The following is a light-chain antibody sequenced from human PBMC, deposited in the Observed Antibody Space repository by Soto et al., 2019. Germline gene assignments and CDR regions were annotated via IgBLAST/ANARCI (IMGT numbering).Light chain of an antibody. V-gene: IGLV1-44*01. J-gene: IGLJ3*02. Sequence: QSVLTQPPSASGTPGQTVTIFCSGSSSNIGSNIVNWYQQRPGTAPKLLIYSNNQWPSGVPDRVSGSKSGASASLAISGVQSEDEDDYYCAAWDDSLNGLVFGGGTEVTV. CDR2: SNN. CDR1: SSNIGSNI. CDR3: AAWDDSLNGLV.